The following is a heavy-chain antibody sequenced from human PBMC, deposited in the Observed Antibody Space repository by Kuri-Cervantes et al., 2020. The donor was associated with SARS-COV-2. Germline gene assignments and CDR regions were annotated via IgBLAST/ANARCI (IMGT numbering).Heavy chain of an antibody. Sequence: SQTLSLTCAAYGGSFSGYYWSWIRQPPGKGLEWIGEINHSGSTNYNPSLKSRVTISVDTSKNQFSLKLSSVTAADTAVYYCARRGYSNLLDYWGQGTLVTVSS. CDR1: GGSFSGYY. V-gene: IGHV4-34*01. J-gene: IGHJ4*02. CDR2: INHSGST. D-gene: IGHD4-11*01. CDR3: ARRGYSNLLDY.